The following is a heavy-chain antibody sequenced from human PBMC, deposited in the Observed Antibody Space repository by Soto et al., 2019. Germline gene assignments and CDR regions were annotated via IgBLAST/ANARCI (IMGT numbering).Heavy chain of an antibody. J-gene: IGHJ5*02. CDR1: GGSISSGDYY. Sequence: PSETLTLTCTVSGGSISSGDYYWSWIRQPPGKGLEWIGYIYYSGSTYYNPSLKSRVTISVDTSKNQFSLKLSSVTAADTAVYYCAREIEATRGYYDFWRGYFSATIDPWGQGPLVTVYS. D-gene: IGHD3-3*01. V-gene: IGHV4-30-4*01. CDR3: AREIEATRGYYDFWRGYFSATIDP. CDR2: IYYSGST.